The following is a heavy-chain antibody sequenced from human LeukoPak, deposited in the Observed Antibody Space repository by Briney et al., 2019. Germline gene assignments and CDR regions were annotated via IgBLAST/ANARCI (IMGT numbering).Heavy chain of an antibody. Sequence: AAVKVSCMASGYTFTGYNLHWVRQAPGQGVECMGWFYPDSGGTNNAQKFQGRVTMTRDMSSSTAYMDLSRLRSDDTAVYYCARESSYYHYYDYRDVWGKGTTVTVSS. V-gene: IGHV1-2*02. J-gene: IGHJ6*03. CDR3: ARESSYYHYYDYRDV. CDR1: GYTFTGYN. CDR2: FYPDSGGT.